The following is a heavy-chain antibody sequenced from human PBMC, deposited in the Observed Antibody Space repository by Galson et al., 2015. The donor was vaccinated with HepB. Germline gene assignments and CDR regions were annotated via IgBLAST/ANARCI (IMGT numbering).Heavy chain of an antibody. D-gene: IGHD1-26*01. CDR3: VKDYAVGGTVRYWYFDL. Sequence: LRLSGVAYGVTFSGCVMGWVGQAPGEGLEWVPAIRGRGSDTYYADSVKGRFTISRDNSRNTLCLQVNSLRAEDTASYYCVKDYAVGGTVRYWYFDLWGRGTLVTVSS. CDR2: IRGRGSDT. V-gene: IGHV3-23*01. CDR1: GVTFSGCV. J-gene: IGHJ2*01.